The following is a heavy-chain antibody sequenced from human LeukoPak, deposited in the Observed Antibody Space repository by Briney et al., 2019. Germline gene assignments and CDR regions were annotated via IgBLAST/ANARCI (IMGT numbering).Heavy chain of an antibody. D-gene: IGHD3-22*01. CDR3: AREIDSSGYYFFDY. CDR1: GFTFSSYW. Sequence: GGSLRLSCAASGFTFSSYWMHWVRQAPGKGLVCVSRINDDGSSTSYADSVKGRFTISRDNAKNTLYLQMNSLRDEDTAVYYCAREIDSSGYYFFDYWGQGTLVTVSS. J-gene: IGHJ4*02. CDR2: INDDGSST. V-gene: IGHV3-74*01.